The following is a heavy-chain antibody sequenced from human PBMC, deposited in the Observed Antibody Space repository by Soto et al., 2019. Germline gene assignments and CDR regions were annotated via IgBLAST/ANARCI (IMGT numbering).Heavy chain of an antibody. D-gene: IGHD5-18*01. CDR2: IDWDDDK. J-gene: IGHJ4*02. CDR1: GFSLSTSGMC. V-gene: IGHV2-70*01. CDR3: ARISCGYSYARHGYYFDY. Sequence: SGPTLVNPTQTLTLTCTFSGFSLSTSGMCVSWIRQPPGKALEWLALIDWDDDKYYNTSLKTRLTISKDTSKNQVVLTMTNMDAVDTATYYYARISCGYSYARHGYYFDYWGQGTLVTVSS.